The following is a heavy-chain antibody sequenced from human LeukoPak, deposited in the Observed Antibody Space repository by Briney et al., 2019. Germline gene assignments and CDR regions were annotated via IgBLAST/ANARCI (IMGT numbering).Heavy chain of an antibody. V-gene: IGHV3-21*01. CDR1: GFTFSSYS. CDR2: ISSSSSYI. CDR3: ARGEYSYGPGGDYYFDY. J-gene: IGHJ4*02. D-gene: IGHD5-18*01. Sequence: GGSLRLSCAASGFTFSSYSMNWVRQAPGKGLEWVSSISSSSSYIYYADSVKGRFTISRDNAKNSLYLQMNSLRAEDTAVYYCARGEYSYGPGGDYYFDYWGQGTLVTVSS.